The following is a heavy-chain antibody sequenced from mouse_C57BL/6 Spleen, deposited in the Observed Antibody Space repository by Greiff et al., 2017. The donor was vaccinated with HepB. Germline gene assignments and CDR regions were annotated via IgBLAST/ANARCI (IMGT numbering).Heavy chain of an antibody. CDR1: GYTFTGYW. J-gene: IGHJ2*01. Sequence: VKLMESGAELMKPGASVKLSCKATGYTFTGYWIEWVKQRPGHGLEWIGEILPGSGSTNYNEKFKGKATFTADTSSNTAYMQLSSLTTEDSAIYYCARGEVTTVVATDFDYWGQGTTLTVSS. D-gene: IGHD1-1*01. CDR3: ARGEVTTVVATDFDY. V-gene: IGHV1-9*01. CDR2: ILPGSGST.